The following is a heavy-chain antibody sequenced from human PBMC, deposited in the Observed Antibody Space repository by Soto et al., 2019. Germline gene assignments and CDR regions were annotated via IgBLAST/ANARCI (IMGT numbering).Heavy chain of an antibody. Sequence: QVQLQQWGAGLLKPSETLSLTCAVYGGSFSGYYWSWIRQPPGKGLEWIGEINHSGSTNYNPSLKSRVTISVDTSKNQFSLKLSSVTAADTAVYYCARGYRWSGYYTKYYYYYYMDVWGKGTTVTVSS. V-gene: IGHV4-34*01. D-gene: IGHD3-3*01. J-gene: IGHJ6*03. CDR3: ARGYRWSGYYTKYYYYYYMDV. CDR1: GGSFSGYY. CDR2: INHSGST.